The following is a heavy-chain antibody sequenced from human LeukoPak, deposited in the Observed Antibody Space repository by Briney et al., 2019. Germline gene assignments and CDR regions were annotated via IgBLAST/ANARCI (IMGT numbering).Heavy chain of an antibody. Sequence: WGSLRRSFGGSALSFDSESMKVVRQSPMKGLELVSSISSSSSYIYYADSVKGRFTISRDNAKNSLYLQMNSLRAEDTAVYYCARDHYYDSSGYHGFDYWGQGTLVTVSS. CDR2: ISSSSSYI. J-gene: IGHJ4*02. V-gene: IGHV3-21*01. CDR3: ARDHYYDSSGYHGFDY. D-gene: IGHD3-22*01. CDR1: ALSFDSES.